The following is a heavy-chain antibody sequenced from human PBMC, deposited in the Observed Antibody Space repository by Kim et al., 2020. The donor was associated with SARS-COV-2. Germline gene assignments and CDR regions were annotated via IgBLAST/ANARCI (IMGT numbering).Heavy chain of an antibody. CDR3: AREPSGGYYGSGSSFDY. CDR2: ISYDGSNK. CDR1: GFTFSSYG. Sequence: GGSLRLSCAASGFTFSSYGMHWVRQAPGKGLEWVAVISYDGSNKYYADSVKGRFTISRDNSKNTLYLQMNSLRAEDTAVYYCAREPSGGYYGSGSSFDYWGQGTLGTVSS. V-gene: IGHV3-33*05. D-gene: IGHD3-10*01. J-gene: IGHJ4*02.